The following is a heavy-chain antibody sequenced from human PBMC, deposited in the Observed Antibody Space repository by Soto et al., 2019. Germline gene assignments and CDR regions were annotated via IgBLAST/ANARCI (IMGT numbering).Heavy chain of an antibody. V-gene: IGHV4-59*01. J-gene: IGHJ4*02. CDR1: GGSISSYY. Sequence: QVQLQESGPGLVKPSETLSLTCTVSGGSISSYYWSWIRQPPGKGLEWIGYIYYSGSTNYNPSLSSRVPISVDTSKNQFSLKLSSVTAADTAVYYCARGRIQPWYPFYYWGQGTLVTVSS. CDR2: IYYSGST. CDR3: ARGRIQPWYPFYY. D-gene: IGHD5-18*01.